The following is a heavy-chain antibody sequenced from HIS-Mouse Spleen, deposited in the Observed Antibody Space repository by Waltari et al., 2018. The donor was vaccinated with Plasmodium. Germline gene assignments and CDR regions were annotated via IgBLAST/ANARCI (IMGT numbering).Heavy chain of an antibody. J-gene: IGHJ2*01. CDR1: GFTFRSYW. CDR2: VKQDGSGK. D-gene: IGHD6-13*01. Sequence: EVQLVESGGGLVQPGGSLRLSCAASGFTFRSYWMSWVRQAPGEGLEWVGKVKQDGSGKYYVDSVKGRFTISRDNAKNSLYLQMNSLRAEDTAVYYCASSWYWYFDLWGRGTLVTVSS. V-gene: IGHV3-7*01. CDR3: ASSWYWYFDL.